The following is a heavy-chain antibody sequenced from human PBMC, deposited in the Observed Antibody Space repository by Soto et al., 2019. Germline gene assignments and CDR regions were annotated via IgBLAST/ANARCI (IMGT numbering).Heavy chain of an antibody. V-gene: IGHV3-15*01. CDR2: IKSRSDGGTT. CDR3: TTTDSHGWPYVVEV. CDR1: GFLFSDAW. J-gene: IGHJ6*02. D-gene: IGHD5-18*01. Sequence: NPGGSLRLSCAASGFLFSDAWMTWVRQAPGKGLEWVGRIKSRSDGGTTDYAAPVKGRFTISRDDSKNTVSLQMNSLRPEDMAVYYCTTTDSHGWPYVVEVWGQGTTVTVSS.